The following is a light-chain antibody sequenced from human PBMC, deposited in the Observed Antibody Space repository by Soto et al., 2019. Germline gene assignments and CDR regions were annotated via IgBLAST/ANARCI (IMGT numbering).Light chain of an antibody. CDR2: DAS. CDR1: QTIINW. Sequence: DIQMTQSPFTLSASVGDRVTITCRASQTIINWLAWYQQKPGKAPNLLIYDASSLDTGVPSRFSGSGSGTEFTLTISSLQPDDFATYYCQQYHRYPLTFGGGTKVEI. CDR3: QQYHRYPLT. J-gene: IGKJ4*01. V-gene: IGKV1-5*01.